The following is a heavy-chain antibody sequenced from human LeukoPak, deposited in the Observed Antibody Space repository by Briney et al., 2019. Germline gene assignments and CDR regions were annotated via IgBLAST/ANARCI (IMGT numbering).Heavy chain of an antibody. V-gene: IGHV3-23*01. CDR1: GFTFSSYA. Sequence: GGSLRLSCAASGFTFSSYAMSWVRRAPGKGLEWVSAISGVADRTYYADSVKGRYTISRDNSKNTLSLQMNSLRAEDAAIYYCAKESPYTSPRNYYFDYWGQGTLVTVSS. J-gene: IGHJ4*02. D-gene: IGHD1-14*01. CDR3: AKESPYTSPRNYYFDY. CDR2: ISGVADRT.